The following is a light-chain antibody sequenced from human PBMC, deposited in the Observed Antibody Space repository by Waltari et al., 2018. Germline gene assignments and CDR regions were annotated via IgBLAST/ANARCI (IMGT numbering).Light chain of an antibody. V-gene: IGLV2-14*03. CDR3: SSHTSNSVVV. J-gene: IGLJ2*01. CDR2: DVS. Sequence: QSALTQPASVSGSPGQSITISCTGTSSDVGGYNYVSWYQQHPGKAPKVMSYDVSKRPSGVSHRFSGSKSGNTASLTISGLQAEDEAEYYCSSHTSNSVVVFGGGTKLTVL. CDR1: SSDVGGYNY.